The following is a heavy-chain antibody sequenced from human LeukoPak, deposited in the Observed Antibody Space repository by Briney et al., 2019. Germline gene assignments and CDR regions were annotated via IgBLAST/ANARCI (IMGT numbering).Heavy chain of an antibody. V-gene: IGHV3-23*01. D-gene: IGHD3-10*01. CDR2: ISGSGGST. Sequence: GGSLRLSCAASGFTFTNYGMSWVRQAPGKGLEWVSGISGSGGSTYYADSVKGRFTISRDNSKNTLYLQMNSLRAEDTAVYYCATRRFGELTYWGQGTLVTVSS. CDR1: GFTFTNYG. J-gene: IGHJ4*02. CDR3: ATRRFGELTY.